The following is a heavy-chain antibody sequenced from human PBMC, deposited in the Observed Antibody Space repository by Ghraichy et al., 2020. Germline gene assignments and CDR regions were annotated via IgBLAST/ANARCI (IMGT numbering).Heavy chain of an antibody. J-gene: IGHJ3*02. V-gene: IGHV3-48*02. CDR1: GFTFSSYS. CDR3: ARASCSGGRCYSAFDI. Sequence: GGSLRLSCAASGFTFSSYSMHWVRQAPGKGLEWVSFITSSSSTIYYADSVKGRFTISRDNAKNSLYLQMNSPRDEDTAVYYCARASCSGGRCYSAFDIWGQGKMVTVAA. D-gene: IGHD2-15*01. CDR2: ITSSSSTI.